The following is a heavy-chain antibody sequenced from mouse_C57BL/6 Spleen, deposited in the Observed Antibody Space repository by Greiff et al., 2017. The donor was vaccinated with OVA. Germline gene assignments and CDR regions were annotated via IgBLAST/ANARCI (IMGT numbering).Heavy chain of an antibody. CDR1: GYTFTSYW. D-gene: IGHD1-1*01. V-gene: IGHV1-52*01. CDR2: IDPSDSET. J-gene: IGHJ3*01. Sequence: QVQLQQPGAELVRPGSSVKLSCKASGYTFTSYWMHWVKQRPIQGLEWIGNIDPSDSETHYNQKFKDKATLTVDKSSSTAYMQLSSLTSEDSAVYYCARRSHYYGSSYGFAYWGQGTLVTVSA. CDR3: ARRSHYYGSSYGFAY.